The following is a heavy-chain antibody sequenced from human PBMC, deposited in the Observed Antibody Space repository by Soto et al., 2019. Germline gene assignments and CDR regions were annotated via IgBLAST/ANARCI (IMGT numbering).Heavy chain of an antibody. Sequence: SETQSLTCTVSGGSISSGGYYWSWIRQHPGKGLEWIGYIYYSGSTYYNPSLKSRVTISVDTSKNQFSLKLSSVTAADTAVYYCARDGTYYDFWSGYYGGAFDIWGQGTMVTVSS. J-gene: IGHJ3*02. V-gene: IGHV4-31*03. CDR3: ARDGTYYDFWSGYYGGAFDI. CDR1: GGSISSGGYY. D-gene: IGHD3-3*01. CDR2: IYYSGST.